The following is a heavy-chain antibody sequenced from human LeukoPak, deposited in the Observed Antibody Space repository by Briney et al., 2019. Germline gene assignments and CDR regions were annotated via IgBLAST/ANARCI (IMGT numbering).Heavy chain of an antibody. D-gene: IGHD1-26*01. J-gene: IGHJ3*02. CDR1: GYTFTGYY. V-gene: IGHV1-2*02. CDR3: ASWGTVGAPVFDI. Sequence: ASVKVSCKASGYTFTGYYMNWVRQAPGQGLEWMGWITPNSGGTNYAQKFQGRVTMTRDTSISTAYMELSRLRSDDTAVYYCASWGTVGAPVFDIWGQGTMVTVSS. CDR2: ITPNSGGT.